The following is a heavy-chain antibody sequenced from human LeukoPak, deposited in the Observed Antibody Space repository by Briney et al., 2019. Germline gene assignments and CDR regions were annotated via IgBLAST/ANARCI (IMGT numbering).Heavy chain of an antibody. Sequence: GGSLRLSCAASGFSVSSNYISWVRQAPGKGLEWVSVIYTDGSTKSADSVKARFTISRDTSKNTVYLQMNSLRVEATAVYYCARATLDNWGQGNLVTVSS. J-gene: IGHJ4*02. CDR2: IYTDGST. CDR1: GFSVSSNY. CDR3: ARATLDN. V-gene: IGHV3-53*01.